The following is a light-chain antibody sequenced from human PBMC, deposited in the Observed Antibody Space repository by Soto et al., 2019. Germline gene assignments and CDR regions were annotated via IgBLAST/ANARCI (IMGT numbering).Light chain of an antibody. CDR3: MQRSRWPRT. Sequence: EVVMTQSPLSLPVTLGQPASISCRSSQSLVNSDGNTYLNWFHQRPGQSPRRLLYKVSNRDSGVTARFSGSGSGTDFTLRISRVEAEDVGVYYCMQRSRWPRTFGQGTRVEVK. J-gene: IGKJ1*01. CDR1: QSLVNSDGNTY. CDR2: KVS. V-gene: IGKV2-30*01.